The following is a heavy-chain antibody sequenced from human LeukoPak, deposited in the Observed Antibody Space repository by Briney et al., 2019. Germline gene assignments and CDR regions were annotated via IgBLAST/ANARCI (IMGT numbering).Heavy chain of an antibody. CDR2: IKEDGSEE. CDR3: ARDEGVVGLYAK. Sequence: PGGSLRLSCAASGFTFSVYWMTWVRQPPGKGLEWVADIKEDGSEEYYVDSVKGRFTISRDNAQRSLFLQMKSLRAEDTAVYYCARDEGVVGLYAKWGQGTLVTVST. J-gene: IGHJ4*02. D-gene: IGHD2/OR15-2a*01. V-gene: IGHV3-7*05. CDR1: GFTFSVYW.